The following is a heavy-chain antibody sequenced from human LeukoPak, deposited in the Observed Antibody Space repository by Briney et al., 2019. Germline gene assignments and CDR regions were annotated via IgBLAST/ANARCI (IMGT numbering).Heavy chain of an antibody. Sequence: GASVKVSCKASGYTFTGYYMHWVRQAPGQGLEWMGWINPNSGGTNYAQKFQGRVTMTRDTSISTAYMELSRLRSDDTAVYYCARVSAVAGKGDWFDPWGQGTLVTVSS. CDR3: ARVSAVAGKGDWFDP. V-gene: IGHV1-2*02. CDR2: INPNSGGT. CDR1: GYTFTGYY. D-gene: IGHD6-19*01. J-gene: IGHJ5*02.